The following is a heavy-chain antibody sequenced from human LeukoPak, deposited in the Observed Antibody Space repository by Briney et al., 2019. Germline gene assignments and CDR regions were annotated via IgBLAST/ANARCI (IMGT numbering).Heavy chain of an antibody. D-gene: IGHD3-22*01. CDR3: ARVDYYDSSGYYYSDYYYGMDV. CDR1: GYTVTSYG. Sequence: GASVKVSCKASGYTVTSYGISWVRQAPGQGLECMGWISAYNGNSNYAQKLQGRVTMTTDTSTSTAYMELRSLRSDDTAVYYCARVDYYDSSGYYYSDYYYGMDVWGQGTTVTVSS. V-gene: IGHV1-18*01. J-gene: IGHJ6*02. CDR2: ISAYNGNS.